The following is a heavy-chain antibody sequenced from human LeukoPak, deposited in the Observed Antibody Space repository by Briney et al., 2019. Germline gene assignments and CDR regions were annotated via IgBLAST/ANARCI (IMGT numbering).Heavy chain of an antibody. J-gene: IGHJ4*02. D-gene: IGHD3-16*02. Sequence: AASVKVSCKASASTFSTYAIHWVRQAPGQGLEWMGWISTYNGNTNYAQKLQGRVTMATDTSTNTAYMELRSLRSDDTAVYYCAREGHYVWGTYRDETKYYFDYWGQGTLVTVSS. CDR1: ASTFSTYA. V-gene: IGHV1-18*01. CDR3: AREGHYVWGTYRDETKYYFDY. CDR2: ISTYNGNT.